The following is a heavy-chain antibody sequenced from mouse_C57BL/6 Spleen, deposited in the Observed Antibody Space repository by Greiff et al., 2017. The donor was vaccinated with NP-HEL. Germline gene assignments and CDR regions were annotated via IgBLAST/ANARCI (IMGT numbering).Heavy chain of an antibody. D-gene: IGHD1-1*01. CDR3: ARALCYSCAMDY. J-gene: IGHJ4*01. CDR2: IYPDTDDT. V-gene: IGHV1-47*01. CDR1: GYTFTTYP. Sequence: VQLQQSGAELVKPGASVKMSCKASGYTFTTYPIEWMKQNPGQSLEWIGNIYPDTDDTTYNEKFKGKATLTAEKSSSTVYLELSRLTSDGSAVYYGARALCYSCAMDYWGQGTSVTVSS.